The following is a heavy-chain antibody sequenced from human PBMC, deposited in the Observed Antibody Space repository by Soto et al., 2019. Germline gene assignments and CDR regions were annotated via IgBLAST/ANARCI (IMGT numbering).Heavy chain of an antibody. Sequence: QVYLQESGPGLVKPSGTLSLTCGVSGGSISSINWWSWVRQTPGKGLEWIGDIYHNGRTNYNPSLKRRVTLSIDKSKNQFFLNPTTVTAADTAVYYCARPQGVVPTPAFDPWGQGTLVIVYS. CDR2: IYHNGRT. V-gene: IGHV4-4*02. D-gene: IGHD2-15*01. J-gene: IGHJ5*02. CDR3: ARPQGVVPTPAFDP. CDR1: GGSISSINW.